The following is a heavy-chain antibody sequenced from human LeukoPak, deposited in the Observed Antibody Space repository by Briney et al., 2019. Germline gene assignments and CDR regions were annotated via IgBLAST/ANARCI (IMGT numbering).Heavy chain of an antibody. CDR2: IYHSGST. D-gene: IGHD3-22*01. CDR1: GGSFSGYS. Sequence: SETLSLTCAVSGGSFSGYSWSWIRQPPGKGLEWIGYIYHSGSTYYNPSLKSRVTISVDRSKNQFSLKLSSVTAADTAVYYCARAYYYDSSGSVLDYWGQGTLVTVSS. J-gene: IGHJ4*02. V-gene: IGHV4-30-2*01. CDR3: ARAYYYDSSGSVLDY.